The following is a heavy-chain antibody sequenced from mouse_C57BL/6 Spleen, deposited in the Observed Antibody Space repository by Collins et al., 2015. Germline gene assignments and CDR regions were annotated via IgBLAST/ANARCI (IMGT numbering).Heavy chain of an antibody. CDR1: GYTFTSYW. CDR2: IDPSDSYT. Sequence: QVQLQQPGAELVKPGASVKLSCKASGYTFTSYWMQWVKQRPGQGLEWIGEIDPSDSYTNYNQKFKGKATLTVDTSSSTAYMQLSSLTSEDSAVYYCARSGSYDYLYYFDYWGQGTTLTVSS. J-gene: IGHJ2*01. D-gene: IGHD2-4*01. CDR3: ARSGSYDYLYYFDY. V-gene: IGHV1-50*01.